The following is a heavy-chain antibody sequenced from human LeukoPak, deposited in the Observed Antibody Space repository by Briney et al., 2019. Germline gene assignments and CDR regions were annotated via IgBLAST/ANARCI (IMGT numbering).Heavy chain of an antibody. CDR1: GYTFTSYY. D-gene: IGHD4-17*01. J-gene: IGHJ4*02. CDR2: INPSGGST. V-gene: IGHV1-46*01. CDR3: ARVNCNDGDYGDYFDY. Sequence: ASVKVSCKASGYTFTSYYMHWVRQAPGQGLEWMGIINPSGGSTSYAQKFQGRVTMTRDTSTSTVYMELSSLRSEDTAVYYCARVNCNDGDYGDYFDYWGQGTLVTVSS.